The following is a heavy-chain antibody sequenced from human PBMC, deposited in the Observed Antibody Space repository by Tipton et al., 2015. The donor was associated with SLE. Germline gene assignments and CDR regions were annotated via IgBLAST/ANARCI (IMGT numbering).Heavy chain of an antibody. CDR2: IYYSGST. V-gene: IGHV4-39*07. J-gene: IGHJ3*02. CDR1: GGSISSSSYY. CDR3: ASATGTTDASDI. D-gene: IGHD1-7*01. Sequence: TLSLTCTVSGGSISSSSYYWGWIRQPPGKGLEWIGSIYYSGSTYYNPSLKSRVTISVDTSKNQFSLKLSSVTAADTAVYYCASATGTTDASDIWGQGTMVTVSS.